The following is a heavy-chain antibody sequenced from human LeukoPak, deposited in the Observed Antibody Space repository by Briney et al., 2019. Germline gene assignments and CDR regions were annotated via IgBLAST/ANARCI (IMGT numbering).Heavy chain of an antibody. CDR2: IYTSGST. CDR1: GGSISSGSYY. D-gene: IGHD2-21*02. Sequence: SETLSLTCTVSGGSISSGSYYWSWIRQPAGKGLEWIGRIYTSGSTFYNPSLKSRVTISVDTSKNQFSLKLSSVTAADTAVYYCASAYCGGDCTPYWYFDLWGRGTLVTVSS. J-gene: IGHJ2*01. CDR3: ASAYCGGDCTPYWYFDL. V-gene: IGHV4-61*02.